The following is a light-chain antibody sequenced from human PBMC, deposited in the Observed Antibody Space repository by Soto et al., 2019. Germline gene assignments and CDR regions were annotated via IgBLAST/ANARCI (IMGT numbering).Light chain of an antibody. Sequence: DIVITHSPATLSVSPGERATLSCRASQSVSSNLAWYQQKPGQAPRLLIYDASTRATGIPARFSGGGSGTEFTLTISSLQSEDFAVYYCQQYNNWPRTFGQGTKVDIK. CDR3: QQYNNWPRT. V-gene: IGKV3-15*01. J-gene: IGKJ1*01. CDR2: DAS. CDR1: QSVSSN.